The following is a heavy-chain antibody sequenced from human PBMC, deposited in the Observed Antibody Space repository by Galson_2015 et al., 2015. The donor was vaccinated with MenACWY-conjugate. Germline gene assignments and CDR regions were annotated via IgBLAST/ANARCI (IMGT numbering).Heavy chain of an antibody. V-gene: IGHV3-23*01. CDR2: ISSSSGATT. CDR3: ANMAVVTTSAFDC. Sequence: SLRLSCTASGFLFSTYAMTWVRQAPGKGLEWVSAISSSSGATTYYADAVKGRFTISRDNSRNTLVLQMDKLSAEDTAVYYCANMAVVTTSAFDCWGQGTLVTVSS. J-gene: IGHJ4*02. CDR1: GFLFSTYA. D-gene: IGHD4-23*01.